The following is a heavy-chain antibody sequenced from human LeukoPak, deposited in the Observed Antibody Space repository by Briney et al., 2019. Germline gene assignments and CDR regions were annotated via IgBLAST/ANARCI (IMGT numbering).Heavy chain of an antibody. CDR3: AKAPVTTCRGAFCYPFDY. Sequence: GGSLRLSCAASGFTLSSYAMSWVCQAPGKGLEWVSAISDTGNTYHADSVKGRCTISRDSSKNTLFLQMNRLRPEDAAVYYCAKAPVTTCRGAFCYPFDYWGLGTLVTVSS. CDR2: ISDTGNT. CDR1: GFTLSSYA. J-gene: IGHJ4*02. D-gene: IGHD2-15*01. V-gene: IGHV3-23*01.